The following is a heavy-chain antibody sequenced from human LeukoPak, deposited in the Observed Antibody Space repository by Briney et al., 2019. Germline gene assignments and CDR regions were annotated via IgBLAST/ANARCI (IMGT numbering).Heavy chain of an antibody. CDR3: ARDGWFGERWFDP. Sequence: SETLSLTCNVSGGSISTYYWTWIRQPPGKGLEWIGNIYYSGSTNYNPSLKSRVTISVDTSKNQFSLKLSSVTAADTAVYYCARDGWFGERWFDPWGQGTLVTVSS. CDR1: GGSISTYY. CDR2: IYYSGST. J-gene: IGHJ5*02. D-gene: IGHD3-10*01. V-gene: IGHV4-59*12.